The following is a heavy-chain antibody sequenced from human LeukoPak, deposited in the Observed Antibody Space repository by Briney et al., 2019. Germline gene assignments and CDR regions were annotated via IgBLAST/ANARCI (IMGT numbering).Heavy chain of an antibody. V-gene: IGHV3-23*01. CDR1: GFTFSSYA. D-gene: IGHD4/OR15-4a*01. CDR2: ISGSGENT. Sequence: GGSLTLSCAASGFTFSSYAMSWVRQAPGKGLEWVSAISGSGENTNYADSVKGRFTMSRDNSRNMLYLQMNSLRAEDTAVYYCAKAYMVDQWGQGTLVTVSS. CDR3: AKAYMVDQ. J-gene: IGHJ4*02.